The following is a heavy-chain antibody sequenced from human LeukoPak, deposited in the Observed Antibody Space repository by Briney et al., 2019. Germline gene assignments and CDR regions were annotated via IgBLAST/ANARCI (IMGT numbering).Heavy chain of an antibody. CDR1: GFTFSSYS. Sequence: RGSLRLSCAASGFTFSSYSMTWVRQAPGKGLEWVSYISSSSTIYYADSVKGRFTISRDNAKNSLYLQMNSLRDEDTAVYYCARDSASIVVVVAATHPFDYWGQGTLVTVSS. J-gene: IGHJ4*02. V-gene: IGHV3-48*02. CDR2: ISSSSTI. D-gene: IGHD2-15*01. CDR3: ARDSASIVVVVAATHPFDY.